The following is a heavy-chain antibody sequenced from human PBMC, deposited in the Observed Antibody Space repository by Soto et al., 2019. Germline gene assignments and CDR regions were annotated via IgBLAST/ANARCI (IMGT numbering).Heavy chain of an antibody. D-gene: IGHD1-26*01. Sequence: PGGSLRLSCAASGFTFSSYAMSWVRQAPGKGLEWVSAISGSGGSTYYADSVKGRFTISRDNSKNTLYLQMNSLRAEDTAVYYCAKDSGRTSYWELLDYFDYWGQGTLVTVSS. CDR3: AKDSGRTSYWELLDYFDY. J-gene: IGHJ4*02. CDR2: ISGSGGST. CDR1: GFTFSSYA. V-gene: IGHV3-23*01.